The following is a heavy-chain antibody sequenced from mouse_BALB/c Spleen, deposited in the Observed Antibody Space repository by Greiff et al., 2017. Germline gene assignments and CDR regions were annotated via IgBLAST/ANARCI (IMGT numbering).Heavy chain of an antibody. CDR1: GYTFTDYA. CDR3: ARPTMITTWFAY. V-gene: IGHV1S137*01. J-gene: IGHJ3*01. D-gene: IGHD2-4*01. CDR2: ISTYYGDA. Sequence: QVQLQQSGAELVRPGVSVKISCKGSGYTFTDYAMHWVKQSHAKSLEWIGVISTYYGDASYNQKFKGKATMTVDKSSSTAYMELARLTSEDSAIYYCARPTMITTWFAYWGQGTLVTVSA.